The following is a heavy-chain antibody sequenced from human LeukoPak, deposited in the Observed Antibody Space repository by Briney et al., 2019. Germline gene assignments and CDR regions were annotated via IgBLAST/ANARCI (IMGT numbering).Heavy chain of an antibody. V-gene: IGHV3-23*01. J-gene: IGHJ4*02. CDR2: ISGSGGST. D-gene: IGHD3-9*01. CDR3: ARGYDILTGYLGGDY. CDR1: GFTFSSYA. Sequence: GGSLRLSCAASGFTFSSYAMSWVRQAPGKGLEWVSAISGSGGSTYYADSVKGRFTISRDNSKNTLYLQMNSLRAEDTAVYYSARGYDILTGYLGGDYWGQGTLVTVSS.